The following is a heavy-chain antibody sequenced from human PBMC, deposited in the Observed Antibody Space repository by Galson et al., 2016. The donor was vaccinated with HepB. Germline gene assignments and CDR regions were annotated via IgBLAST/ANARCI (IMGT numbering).Heavy chain of an antibody. V-gene: IGHV3-23*01. CDR1: GFTFSSYA. D-gene: IGHD6-13*01. Sequence: SLRLSCAASGFTFSSYAMSWVRQAPGKGLEVVSSISRSGDSTDYADSVKGRFTISRDNSKNTLYLQMNSLRAEDTAVYYCAREDSTIAAASFDYWGQGTLVTVSS. J-gene: IGHJ4*02. CDR2: ISRSGDST. CDR3: AREDSTIAAASFDY.